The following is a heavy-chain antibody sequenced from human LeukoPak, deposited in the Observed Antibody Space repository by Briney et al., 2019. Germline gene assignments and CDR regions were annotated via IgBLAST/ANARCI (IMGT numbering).Heavy chain of an antibody. CDR2: SSSDSNYI. D-gene: IGHD2-15*01. V-gene: IGHV3-21*01. CDR1: GFTFSHYA. Sequence: GGSLRLSCAASGFTFSHYAMNWVRQAPGRGLEWVSSSSSDSNYIYYADSVKGRFTISRDNAKNSLYLQMNSLRAEDTAVYYCARDERRCSADTCYPFDYWDQGTLVTVSS. CDR3: ARDERRCSADTCYPFDY. J-gene: IGHJ4*02.